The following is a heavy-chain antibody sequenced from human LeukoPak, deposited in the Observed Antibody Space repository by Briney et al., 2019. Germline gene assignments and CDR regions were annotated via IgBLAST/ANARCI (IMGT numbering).Heavy chain of an antibody. J-gene: IGHJ4*02. V-gene: IGHV3-30*03. CDR2: ISYDGSEK. Sequence: PGGSLRLSCAASGFTFSNYGMYWVRQAPGKGLEWVAVISYDGSEKYYADSVKGRFTISRDNSNNTLSVQMNSLRPEDTAVYYCARAPEGLRILSADYWGQGVLVTVSS. CDR1: GFTFSNYG. D-gene: IGHD2/OR15-2a*01. CDR3: ARAPEGLRILSADY.